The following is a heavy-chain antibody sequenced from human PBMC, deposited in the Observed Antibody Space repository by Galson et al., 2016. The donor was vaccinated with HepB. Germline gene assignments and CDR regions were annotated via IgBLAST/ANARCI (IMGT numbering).Heavy chain of an antibody. Sequence: QSGAEVKKPGESLTISCKGSGYSFTSYWIGWVRQVPGKGLEWMGFFQPGDSDTRYSPSFQDHVIFSVDKSSNTAYLQWSSLKSSDTAMYYCARHTGDGSYLRGMDVWGPGTTVTVSS. CDR3: ARHTGDGSYLRGMDV. CDR1: GYSFTSYW. D-gene: IGHD1-26*01. V-gene: IGHV5-51*01. CDR2: FQPGDSDT. J-gene: IGHJ6*02.